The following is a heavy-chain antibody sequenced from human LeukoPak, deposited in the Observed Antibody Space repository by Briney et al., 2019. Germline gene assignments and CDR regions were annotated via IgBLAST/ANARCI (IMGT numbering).Heavy chain of an antibody. Sequence: GGSLRLSCAASGFTFSSYSMNWVRQAPGKGLEWVSSISSSSSYIYYADSVKGRFTISRDNAKNSLYLQMSSLRAEDTAVYYCSVVPAAMWVDYWGQGTLVTVSS. V-gene: IGHV3-21*01. J-gene: IGHJ4*02. D-gene: IGHD2-2*01. CDR2: ISSSSSYI. CDR3: SVVPAAMWVDY. CDR1: GFTFSSYS.